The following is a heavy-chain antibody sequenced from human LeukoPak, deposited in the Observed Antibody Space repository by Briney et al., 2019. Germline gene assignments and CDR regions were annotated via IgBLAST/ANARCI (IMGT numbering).Heavy chain of an antibody. V-gene: IGHV3-23*01. D-gene: IGHD4-17*01. CDR3: AKDGYGVLDY. J-gene: IGHJ4*02. CDR1: GFTFSNYV. CDR2: ISGGGFST. Sequence: PRGSLRLSCAASGFTFSNYVMSWVRQAPGKGLEWVSDISGGGFSTHYADSVKGRFTISRENYQNTLYLQMNSLRAEDTAVYYCAKDGYGVLDYWGQGTLVTVSS.